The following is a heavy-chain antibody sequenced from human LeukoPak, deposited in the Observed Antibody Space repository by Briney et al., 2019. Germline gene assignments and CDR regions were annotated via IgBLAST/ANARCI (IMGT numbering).Heavy chain of an antibody. D-gene: IGHD3-22*01. CDR3: ARAIYDSSGYYYYFDY. J-gene: IGHJ4*02. CDR2: ISAYNGNT. Sequence: ASVKDSRKASGYTFTSYGISWVRQAPGQGLEWMGWISAYNGNTNYAQKLQGRVTMTTDTSTSTAYMELRSLRSDDTAVYYCARAIYDSSGYYYYFDYWGQGSLVTVSS. V-gene: IGHV1-18*01. CDR1: GYTFTSYG.